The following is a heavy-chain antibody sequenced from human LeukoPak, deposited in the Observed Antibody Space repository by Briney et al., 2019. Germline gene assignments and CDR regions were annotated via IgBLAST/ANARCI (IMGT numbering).Heavy chain of an antibody. D-gene: IGHD3-10*01. Sequence: SVKVSFKASGGTFSFYAINWVRQAPGQGLEWMGRIIPIPGMANYAQKFQGRVTITADSSTSTAYMEVSSLRSEDTAVYYCARAVVVARGLMAYFDYWGQGTLVTVSS. CDR2: IIPIPGMA. CDR3: ARAVVVARGLMAYFDY. CDR1: GGTFSFYA. J-gene: IGHJ4*02. V-gene: IGHV1-69*04.